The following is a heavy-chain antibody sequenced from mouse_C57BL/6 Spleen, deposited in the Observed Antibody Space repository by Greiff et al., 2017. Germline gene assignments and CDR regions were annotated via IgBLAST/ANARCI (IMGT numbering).Heavy chain of an antibody. V-gene: IGHV1-26*01. Sequence: EVQLQQSGPELVKPGASVKISCKASGYTFTDYYMNWVKQSHGKSLEWIGDINPNNGGTSYNQKFKGKATLTVDKSSSTAYMELRSLTSEDSAVYYCARGAYGYFLYFDYWGQGTTLTVSS. CDR1: GYTFTDYY. D-gene: IGHD2-2*01. J-gene: IGHJ2*01. CDR2: INPNNGGT. CDR3: ARGAYGYFLYFDY.